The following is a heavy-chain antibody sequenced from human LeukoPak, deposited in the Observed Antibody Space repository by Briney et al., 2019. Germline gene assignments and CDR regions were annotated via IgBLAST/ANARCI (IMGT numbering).Heavy chain of an antibody. J-gene: IGHJ6*02. V-gene: IGHV3-30*03. CDR2: ISKDKRFE. CDR1: GFTFSSYN. CDR3: ARESPRTFGWRKYYGMDV. D-gene: IGHD2/OR15-2a*01. Sequence: GGSLRLSCVASGFTFSSYNMHWVRHAPGKGLEGGAVISKDKRFEYYGDSVKGRSTISRDNPRNTLYLEMNSLRAEDTAVYYCARESPRTFGWRKYYGMDVWGQGTTVTVSS.